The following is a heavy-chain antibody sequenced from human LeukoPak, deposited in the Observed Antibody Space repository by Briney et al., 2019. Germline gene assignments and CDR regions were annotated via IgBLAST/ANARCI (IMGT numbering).Heavy chain of an antibody. Sequence: GGSLRLSCAASGFTFSSYWMHWVRQAPGKGLVWVSRINSDGSSTSYADSVKGRFTISRDNAKNTLYLQMNSLRAEDTAVYYCAVIAAAGPVGFDYWGQGTLVTVSS. D-gene: IGHD6-13*01. CDR3: AVIAAAGPVGFDY. CDR2: INSDGSST. CDR1: GFTFSSYW. V-gene: IGHV3-74*01. J-gene: IGHJ4*02.